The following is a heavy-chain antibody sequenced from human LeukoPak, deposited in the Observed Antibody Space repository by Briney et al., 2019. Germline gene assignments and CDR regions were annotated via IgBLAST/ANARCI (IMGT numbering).Heavy chain of an antibody. Sequence: GGSLRLSCVVSGFTLSSDWMSWVRQAPGKGLEWVANIKKDGIEKYYVESVKGRFTISRDNAKNSLYLQMNSLRAEDTAVYYCARGRYSSRSGGYYFDIWGQGTLVTVSS. CDR3: ARGRYSSRSGGYYFDI. J-gene: IGHJ4*02. D-gene: IGHD2-2*01. V-gene: IGHV3-7*01. CDR1: GFTLSSDW. CDR2: IKKDGIEK.